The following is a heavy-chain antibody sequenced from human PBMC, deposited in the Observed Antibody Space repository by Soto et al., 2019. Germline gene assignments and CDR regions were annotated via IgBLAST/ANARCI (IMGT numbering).Heavy chain of an antibody. V-gene: IGHV3-23*01. J-gene: IGHJ4*02. CDR2: ISGSGGST. CDR3: AKEGMGWLHSHFDY. Sequence: PGGSLRLSCAASGFIFSSYAMSWVRQAPGKGLEWVSGISGSGGSTYYADSVKGRFTISRHNSKNTLYLQMNSLRAEDTALYYCAKEGMGWLHSHFDYWGQGTLVTVSS. CDR1: GFIFSSYA. D-gene: IGHD5-12*01.